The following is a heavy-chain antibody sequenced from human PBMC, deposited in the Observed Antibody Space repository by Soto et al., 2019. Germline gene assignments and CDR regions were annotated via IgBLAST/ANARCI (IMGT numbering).Heavy chain of an antibody. CDR2: INHSGST. Sequence: QVQLQQWGAGLLKPSETLSLTCAVYGGSFSGYYWSWIRQPPGKELEWIGEINHSGSTNYNQSLKSRVTISVDTSKNQYPRKLSSVTAADTAVYYCARWGEECELLSYFDYWGQGTLVTVSS. J-gene: IGHJ4*02. V-gene: IGHV4-34*01. D-gene: IGHD1-26*01. CDR1: GGSFSGYY. CDR3: ARWGEECELLSYFDY.